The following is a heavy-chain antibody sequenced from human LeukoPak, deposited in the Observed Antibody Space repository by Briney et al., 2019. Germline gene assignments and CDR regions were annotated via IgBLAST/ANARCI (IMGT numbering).Heavy chain of an antibody. J-gene: IGHJ6*02. CDR2: MNPNSGNT. D-gene: IGHD6-13*01. CDR1: GYTFTSYD. V-gene: IGHV1-8*01. CDR3: ARPLYSSSWYGSAYYYGMDV. Sequence: ASVKVSCKASGYTFTSYDISWVRQATGQGLEWMGWMNPNSGNTGYAQKFQGRVTMTRNTSISTAYMELSSLRSEDTAVYYCARPLYSSSWYGSAYYYGMDVWGQGTTVTVSS.